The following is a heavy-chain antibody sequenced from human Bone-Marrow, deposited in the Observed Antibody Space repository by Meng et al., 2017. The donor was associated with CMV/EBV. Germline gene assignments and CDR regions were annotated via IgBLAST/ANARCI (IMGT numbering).Heavy chain of an antibody. CDR3: ASQFGYCSGGSCYYLY. J-gene: IGHJ4*02. Sequence: SGYTFTGYYMHWVRQAPGQGLEWTGWINPNSGGTNYAQKFQGRVTMTRDTSISTAYMELSRLRSDDTAVYYCASQFGYCSGGSCYYLYWGQGTLVTVSS. CDR1: GYTFTGYY. CDR2: INPNSGGT. V-gene: IGHV1-2*02. D-gene: IGHD2-15*01.